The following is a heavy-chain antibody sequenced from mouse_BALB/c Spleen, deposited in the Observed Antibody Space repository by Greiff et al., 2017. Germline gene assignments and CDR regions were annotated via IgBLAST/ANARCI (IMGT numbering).Heavy chain of an antibody. CDR2: ISNGGGST. Sequence: EVQLVESGGGLVQPGGSLKLSCAASGFTFSSYTMSWVRQTPEKRLEWVAYISNGGGSTYYPDTVKGRFTISRDNAKNTLYLQMSSLKSEDTAMYYCARHGYGNYGDYWGQGTTLTVSS. V-gene: IGHV5-12-2*01. J-gene: IGHJ2*01. CDR1: GFTFSSYT. D-gene: IGHD2-10*02. CDR3: ARHGYGNYGDY.